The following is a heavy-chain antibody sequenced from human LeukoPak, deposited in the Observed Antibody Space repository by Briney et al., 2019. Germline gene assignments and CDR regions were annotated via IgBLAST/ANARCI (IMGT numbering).Heavy chain of an antibody. CDR1: GFILSRYA. V-gene: IGHV3-23*01. CDR2: IGGSGATT. J-gene: IGHJ4*02. CDR3: AKEEVGAVAGRFDF. Sequence: GGSLRLSCAASGFILSRYAMNWVRQAPGKGLEWVSGIGGSGATTYYADSVKGRFTISRDTSKNTLYLQMNSLSAEDTAVYYCAKEEVGAVAGRFDFWGQGTLVTVSS. D-gene: IGHD6-19*01.